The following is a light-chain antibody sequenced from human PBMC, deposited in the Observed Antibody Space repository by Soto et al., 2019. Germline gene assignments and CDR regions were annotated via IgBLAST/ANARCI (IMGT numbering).Light chain of an antibody. V-gene: IGKV1-39*01. J-gene: IGKJ2*01. CDR2: AAS. Sequence: DIQMTQSPSSLSASVGDRVTITCRASQSISSYLNWYQQKPGKAPKLLIYAASSLQSGVPSRFSCSGSGTDFTLTISSLQPEDFATDYCQQSYSIPPYTFGQGTKLEIK. CDR3: QQSYSIPPYT. CDR1: QSISSY.